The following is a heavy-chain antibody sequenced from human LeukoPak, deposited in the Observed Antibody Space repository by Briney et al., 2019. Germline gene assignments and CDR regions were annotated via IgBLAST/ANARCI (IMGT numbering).Heavy chain of an antibody. Sequence: SETLSLTCAVSGGSISSSNWWSWVRQPPGKGLEWIGEIYHSGSTNYNPSLKSRVTISVDKSKNQFSLKLSSVTAADTAVYYCARDHPGNYYDILTGYYKGWDYFDYWGQGTLVTVSS. J-gene: IGHJ4*02. CDR3: ARDHPGNYYDILTGYYKGWDYFDY. CDR2: IYHSGST. V-gene: IGHV4-4*02. D-gene: IGHD3-9*01. CDR1: GGSISSSNW.